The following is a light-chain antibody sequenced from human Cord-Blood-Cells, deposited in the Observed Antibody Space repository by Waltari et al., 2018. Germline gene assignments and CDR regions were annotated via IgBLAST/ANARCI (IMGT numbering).Light chain of an antibody. V-gene: IGLV2-11*01. CDR1: SSDVGGYNY. J-gene: IGLJ3*02. CDR3: CSYAGSYIWV. Sequence: QSALTQPRSVSGSPGQSVTISCTGTSSDVGGYNYVSWYQQHPGKAPKLMISDVCKRPSGVPDRFSGSKSGNTASLTISGLQAEDEADYYCCSYAGSYIWVFGGGTKLTVL. CDR2: DVC.